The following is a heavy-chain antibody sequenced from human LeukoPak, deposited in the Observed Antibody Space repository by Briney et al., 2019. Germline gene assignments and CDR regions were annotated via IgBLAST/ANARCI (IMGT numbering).Heavy chain of an antibody. J-gene: IGHJ4*02. Sequence: ASVKVSCKASGYTFTSYDINWVRQATGQGLEWMGWMNPNSGNTGYAQKFQGRVTMTRNTSISTAYMELSSLRSEDTAVYYCARGDGLKFWSGYTPNPDYWGQGTLVTVSS. CDR2: MNPNSGNT. D-gene: IGHD3-3*01. V-gene: IGHV1-8*01. CDR1: GYTFTSYD. CDR3: ARGDGLKFWSGYTPNPDY.